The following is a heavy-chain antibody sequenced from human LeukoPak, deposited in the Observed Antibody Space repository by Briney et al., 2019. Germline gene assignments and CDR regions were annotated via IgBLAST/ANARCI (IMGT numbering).Heavy chain of an antibody. CDR2: IYTSGST. CDR1: GGSISSYY. V-gene: IGHV4-4*07. J-gene: IGHJ3*02. D-gene: IGHD6-13*01. CDR3: ARDIAAAAFDAFDI. Sequence: SETLSLTCTVSGGSISSYYWSWIRQPAGKGLEWIGRIYTSGSTNYNPSLKSRVTMSVDTSKNQFSLKLSSVTAADTAVYYCARDIAAAAFDAFDIWGQGTMVTVSS.